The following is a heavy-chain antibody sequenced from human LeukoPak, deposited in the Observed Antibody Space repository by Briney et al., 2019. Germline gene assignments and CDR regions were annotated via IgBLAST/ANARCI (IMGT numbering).Heavy chain of an antibody. D-gene: IGHD3-22*01. CDR2: IYHSGST. CDR3: ASSRGVYYDSSGSAFDI. V-gene: IGHV4-38-2*02. Sequence: PSETLSLTCTVSGYSISSGYYWGWIRQPPGKGLEWIGSIYHSGSTYYNPSLKSRVTISVDTSKNQFSLKLSSVTAADTAVYYCASSRGVYYDSSGSAFDIWGQGTMVTVSS. CDR1: GYSISSGYY. J-gene: IGHJ3*02.